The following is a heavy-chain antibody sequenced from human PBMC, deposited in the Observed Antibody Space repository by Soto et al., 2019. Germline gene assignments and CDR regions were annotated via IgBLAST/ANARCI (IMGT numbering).Heavy chain of an antibody. V-gene: IGHV3-64D*06. J-gene: IGHJ4*02. CDR2: IGSNGGST. CDR1: GFTFSTYT. CDR3: VKGPARGYVSGDY. Sequence: GGSLRLSCSASGFTFSTYTMYWVRQAPGKGLEYVSAIGSNGGSTYYADSVKGRFTISRDNSKNTLYLQMSSLRTEDTAVYYCVKGPARGYVSGDYWGQGTLVTVSS. D-gene: IGHD5-12*01.